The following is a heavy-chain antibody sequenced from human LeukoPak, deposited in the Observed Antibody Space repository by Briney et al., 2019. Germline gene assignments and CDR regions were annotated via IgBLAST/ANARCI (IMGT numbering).Heavy chain of an antibody. CDR1: GGSISSFY. D-gene: IGHD6-19*01. CDR3: ARGRLDSGWSDY. J-gene: IGHJ4*02. CDR2: ISYTGST. V-gene: IGHV4-59*12. Sequence: SETLSLTCTVSGGSISSFYWSWIRQPPGKGLEWIGYISYTGSTNYNPSLKSRVTISADTSKNQFSLKLSSVTAADTAVYYCARGRLDSGWSDYWGQGTLVTVSS.